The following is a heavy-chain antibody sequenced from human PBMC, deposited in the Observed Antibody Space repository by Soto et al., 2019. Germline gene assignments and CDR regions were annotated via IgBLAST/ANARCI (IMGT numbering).Heavy chain of an antibody. J-gene: IGHJ4*02. CDR3: ARQGTSRGSDYAAFDF. Sequence: SETLSLTCTVSGASVNSGGDYWSWIRHLPGKGLEWIGYIYFSGNTYYNPSLETRITISLDTSQNQFSLKLTSVSAADTAVYYCARQGTSRGSDYAAFDFWGPGTLVTVSS. D-gene: IGHD3-10*01. CDR1: GASVNSGGDY. CDR2: IYFSGNT. V-gene: IGHV4-31*03.